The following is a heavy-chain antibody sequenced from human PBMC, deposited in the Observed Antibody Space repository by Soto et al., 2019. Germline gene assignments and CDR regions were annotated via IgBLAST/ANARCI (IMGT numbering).Heavy chain of an antibody. Sequence: EEPLVESGGGLAQPGGSLRLSCVASGFTFTTYWMSWVRQAPGKGLEWVANIRQDGGAQYYVDSVKGRFTISRDNAKNSVYLQMDSLRVEDTAVYYCVRGGHGSGSYLGSSWGQGILVTVSS. D-gene: IGHD3-10*01. CDR3: VRGGHGSGSYLGSS. J-gene: IGHJ5*02. CDR2: IRQDGGAQ. CDR1: GFTFTTYW. V-gene: IGHV3-7*03.